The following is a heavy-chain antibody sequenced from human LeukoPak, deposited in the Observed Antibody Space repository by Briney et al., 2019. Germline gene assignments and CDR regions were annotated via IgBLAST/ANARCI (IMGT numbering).Heavy chain of an antibody. D-gene: IGHD3-10*01. CDR2: ISGSGGST. Sequence: GGSLRLSCAASGFAFSSYAMCWVRQAPGKGLEWVSAISGSGGSTYYADSVKGRFTISRDNSKNTMYLQMNRLRAEDTAVYYCAKVGFGDRYYLDYWAQGTLVTVSS. J-gene: IGHJ4*02. CDR3: AKVGFGDRYYLDY. CDR1: GFAFSSYA. V-gene: IGHV3-23*01.